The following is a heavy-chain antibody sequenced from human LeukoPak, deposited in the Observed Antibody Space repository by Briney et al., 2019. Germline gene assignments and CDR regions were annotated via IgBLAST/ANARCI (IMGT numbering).Heavy chain of an antibody. CDR2: GHYSGTT. V-gene: IGHV4-59*08. J-gene: IGHJ4*02. D-gene: IGHD3/OR15-3a*01. CDR3: ARHGTGTGYPLDY. Sequence: SETLSLTCTVSGVSINSHYWSWIRQSPGKGLEWIAYGHYSGTTNYNPSLKSRVTISLDTSKNQFSPKLTSVSAADTAMYYCARHGTGTGYPLDYWGLGTLVTVSS. CDR1: GVSINSHY.